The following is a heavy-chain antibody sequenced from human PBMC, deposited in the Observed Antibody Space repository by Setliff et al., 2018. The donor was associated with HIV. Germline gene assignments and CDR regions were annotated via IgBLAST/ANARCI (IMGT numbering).Heavy chain of an antibody. CDR3: ARDDGGYNYAEAFDV. J-gene: IGHJ3*01. V-gene: IGHV3-11*01. D-gene: IGHD3-16*01. CDR1: RFIFSDCY. CDR2: ISIRSSI. Sequence: PGGSLRLSCAASRFIFSDCYVNWVRKAPGKGLEWVSTISIRSSIYYVDSVKGRFTISRDNSKNTLYLQMNSLRSGDTAVYYCARDDGGYNYAEAFDVWGQGTMVTVSS.